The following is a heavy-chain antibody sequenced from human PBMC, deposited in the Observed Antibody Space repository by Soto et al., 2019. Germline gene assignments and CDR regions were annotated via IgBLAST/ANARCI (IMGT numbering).Heavy chain of an antibody. CDR2: IIPIFGTA. V-gene: IGHV1-69*13. J-gene: IGHJ4*02. CDR1: GGTFSSYA. D-gene: IGHD2-15*01. CDR3: VSAVVAETFDY. Sequence: SVKVSCKASGGTFSSYAISWVRQAPGQGLEWMGGIIPIFGTANYAQKFQGRVTITADGSTSTAYMELSSLRSEDTAVYYCVSAVVAETFDYWGQGTLVTVSS.